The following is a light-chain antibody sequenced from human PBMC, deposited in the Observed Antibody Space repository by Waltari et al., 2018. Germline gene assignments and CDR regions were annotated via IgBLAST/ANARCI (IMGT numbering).Light chain of an antibody. V-gene: IGKV3-20*01. CDR3: QKYGTLPAT. CDR1: QSVGRT. CDR2: DAT. Sequence: EIVLTQSPGTLSLSPGDRAILSCRASQSVGRTLVWYQQKPGQAPRLLIYDATNRATGIPGRFSSSGAGTDFSLSISRLEPDEFAVYYCQKYGTLPATFGQGTKVEIK. J-gene: IGKJ1*01.